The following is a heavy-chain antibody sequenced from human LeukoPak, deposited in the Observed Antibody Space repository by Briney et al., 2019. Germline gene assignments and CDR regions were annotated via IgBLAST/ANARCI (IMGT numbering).Heavy chain of an antibody. D-gene: IGHD1-26*01. CDR3: AKAVRSGSYYFAY. Sequence: PGGSLRLSCAASGFTFSSYAMGWVRQAPGKGLEWVSAISGSGGSTYYADSVKGRFTISRDNSQNTLYLQMNSLRAEDTAVYYCAKAVRSGSYYFAYWGQGPLVTVSS. CDR1: GFTFSSYA. J-gene: IGHJ4*02. CDR2: ISGSGGST. V-gene: IGHV3-23*01.